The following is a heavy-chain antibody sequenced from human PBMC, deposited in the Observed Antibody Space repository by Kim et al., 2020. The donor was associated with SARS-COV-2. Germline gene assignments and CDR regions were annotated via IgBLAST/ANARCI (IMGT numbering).Heavy chain of an antibody. CDR3: ARAAQATGYDSASDY. V-gene: IGHV3-20*01. CDR1: GFTFDDYG. D-gene: IGHD5-12*01. J-gene: IGHJ4*02. Sequence: GGSLRLSCAATGFTFDDYGMSWVRQAPGKGLEWVSGINWNGGTTGYADSVKGRFTISRDNAKNSLYLQMNSLRAEDTALYHCARAAQATGYDSASDYWGQGTLVTVSS. CDR2: INWNGGTT.